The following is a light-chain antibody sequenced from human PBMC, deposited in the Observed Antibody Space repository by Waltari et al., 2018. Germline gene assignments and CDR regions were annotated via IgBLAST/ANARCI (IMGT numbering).Light chain of an antibody. CDR1: NFGSQS. CDR2: YDI. V-gene: IGLV3-21*04. CDR3: LVWNSTIDHQGV. J-gene: IGLJ2*01. Sequence: SYVVTQSPSVSVAPGETARITCGGDNFGSQSVHSYQQRPGQAPLLVIPYDIHRPSGIPERFSGYNSGNTGTLDISWVEAEDEADYYCLVWNSTIDHQGVFGGGTKLTVL.